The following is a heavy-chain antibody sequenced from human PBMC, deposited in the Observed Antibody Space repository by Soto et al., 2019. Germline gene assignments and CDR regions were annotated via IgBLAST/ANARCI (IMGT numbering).Heavy chain of an antibody. D-gene: IGHD2-2*01. J-gene: IGHJ5*02. CDR2: INPGSGAT. V-gene: IGHV1-2*02. CDR3: ARLSKGYCSDTSCYSWPDP. CDR1: GYKFTAYY. Sequence: ASLQVSCKASGYKFTAYYMHWVRQAPGQGLEWMGWINPGSGATSYAQTCQGRVTMTRDTSLNTVYMEVTSLRPDETAVYYCARLSKGYCSDTSCYSWPDPWGQGTLVTVSS.